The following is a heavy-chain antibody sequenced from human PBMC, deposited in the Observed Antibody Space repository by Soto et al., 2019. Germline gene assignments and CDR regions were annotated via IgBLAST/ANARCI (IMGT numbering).Heavy chain of an antibody. J-gene: IGHJ4*02. CDR3: ARGPQAGAYCGGDCYSPFDY. D-gene: IGHD2-21*02. Sequence: LRLSCAASGFTFSSYAMHWVRQAPGKGLEWVAIISYDGINKYYADSVKGRFTISRDNSKNTLYLQMNSLRPEDTAVYYCARGPQAGAYCGGDCYSPFDYWGQGTLVTVSS. V-gene: IGHV3-30-3*01. CDR2: ISYDGINK. CDR1: GFTFSSYA.